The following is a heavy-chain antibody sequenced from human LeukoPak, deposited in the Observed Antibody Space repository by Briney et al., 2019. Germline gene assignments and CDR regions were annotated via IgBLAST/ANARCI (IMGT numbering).Heavy chain of an antibody. CDR2: ISSSSSSI. Sequence: GGSLRLSCAASRFTFSSYWMSWVRQAPGKGLEWVSYISSSSSSIYYADSVKGRFTISRDNAKNSLYLQMNSLRAEDTAVYYCARGGYYYGVDYWGQGTLVTVSS. CDR3: ARGGYYYGVDY. D-gene: IGHD3-22*01. J-gene: IGHJ4*02. CDR1: RFTFSSYW. V-gene: IGHV3-48*01.